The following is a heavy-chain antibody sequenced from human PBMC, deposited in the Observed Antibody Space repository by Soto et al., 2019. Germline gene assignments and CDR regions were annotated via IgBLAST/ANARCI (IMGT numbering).Heavy chain of an antibody. Sequence: EVQLVESGGGLVQPGGSLRLSCAASGFTFSSYSMNWVRQAPGKGLEWVSYISSSSSTIYYADSVKGRFTISRDNAKNSLYLQMKRLGDEEPGGYYWGGERSPYSQEGGGGADFDYWGQGTLVTVSS. D-gene: IGHD6-13*01. J-gene: IGHJ4*02. CDR2: ISSSSSTI. CDR3: GGERSPYSQEGGGGADFDY. CDR1: GFTFSSYS. V-gene: IGHV3-48*02.